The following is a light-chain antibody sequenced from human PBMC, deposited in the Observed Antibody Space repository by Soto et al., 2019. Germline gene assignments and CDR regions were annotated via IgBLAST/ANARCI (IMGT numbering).Light chain of an antibody. CDR1: QSVSSY. CDR3: QHHSKWPNT. Sequence: EIVLTQSPGTLSLSPGERATLSCTASQSVSSYIAWYQHKPGQAPRLLIYDASIRVTGIPARFSGSGSGTDFTLTISSLAPEDFAVYCCQHHSKWPNTFGQGTKLEI. V-gene: IGKV3-11*01. J-gene: IGKJ2*01. CDR2: DAS.